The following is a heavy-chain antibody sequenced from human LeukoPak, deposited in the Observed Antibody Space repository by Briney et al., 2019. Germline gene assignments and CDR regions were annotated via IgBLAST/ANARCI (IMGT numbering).Heavy chain of an antibody. J-gene: IGHJ1*01. CDR3: AKDQYYDSSGYYPAEYFQH. Sequence: GGSLRLSCAASGFTFSSYDMHWVRQAPGKGLEWVAFIRYDGSNKYYADSVKGRFTISRDNSKNTLYLQMNSLRAEDTAVYYCAKDQYYDSSGYYPAEYFQHWGKGTLVTVSS. CDR1: GFTFSSYD. V-gene: IGHV3-30*02. CDR2: IRYDGSNK. D-gene: IGHD3-22*01.